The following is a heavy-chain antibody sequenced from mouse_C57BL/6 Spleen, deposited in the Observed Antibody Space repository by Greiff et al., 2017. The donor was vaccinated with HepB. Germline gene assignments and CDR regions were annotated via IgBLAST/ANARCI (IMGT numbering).Heavy chain of an antibody. CDR1: GFSLTSYG. CDR3: PKHGEDGYYVGYFEV. V-gene: IGHV2-9*01. CDR2: IWGGGST. D-gene: IGHD2-3*01. Sequence: VKVEESGPGLVAPSQSLSITCTVSGFSLTSYGVDWVRQPPGKGLEWLGVIWGGGSTNYNSALMSRLSISKDNSKSQVFLKMNSLQTDDTAMYYWPKHGEDGYYVGYFEVGGTGTTVTASS. J-gene: IGHJ1*03.